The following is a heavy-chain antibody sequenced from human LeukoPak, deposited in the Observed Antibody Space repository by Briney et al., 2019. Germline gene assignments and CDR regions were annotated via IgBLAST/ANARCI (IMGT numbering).Heavy chain of an antibody. J-gene: IGHJ3*02. Sequence: SETLSLTCAVYGGSFSGYYWSWIRQPPGKGLEWIGEINHSGSTNYNPSLKSRVTISVDTSKNQFSLKLSSVTAADTAVYYCARVGGRYCSSTSCYRMVYAIIAFDIWAKGQWSPSLQ. CDR1: GGSFSGYY. CDR3: ARVGGRYCSSTSCYRMVYAIIAFDI. D-gene: IGHD2-2*01. CDR2: INHSGST. V-gene: IGHV4-34*01.